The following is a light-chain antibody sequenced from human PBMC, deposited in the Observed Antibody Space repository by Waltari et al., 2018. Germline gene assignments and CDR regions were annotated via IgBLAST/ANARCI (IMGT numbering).Light chain of an antibody. J-gene: IGKJ1*01. V-gene: IGKV3-20*01. CDR1: QSVGRT. Sequence: EIVLTQSPGTLSLSPGQRATLFCRASQSVGRTLAWYQQKPGPAPRLLIYDASTRATGIPDRFSATGSGTDFSLTISRLEPEDFAVYYCQKYGRLPATFGRGTTVEIK. CDR3: QKYGRLPAT. CDR2: DAS.